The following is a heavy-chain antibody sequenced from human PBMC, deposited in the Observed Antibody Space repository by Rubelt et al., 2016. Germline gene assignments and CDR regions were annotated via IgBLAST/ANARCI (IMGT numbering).Heavy chain of an antibody. J-gene: IGHJ6*02. CDR3: ATHYYGMDV. V-gene: IGHV4-34*01. Sequence: QVQLQQWGAGLLKPSETLSLTCAVYGGSFSGFYWSWIRQPPGKGLEWIGEINHSGSTSYNPSLKSRVTISVDTSKNQCSLKLSSVTAADTAVYYCATHYYGMDVWGQGTTVTVSS. CDR1: GGSFSGFY. CDR2: INHSGST.